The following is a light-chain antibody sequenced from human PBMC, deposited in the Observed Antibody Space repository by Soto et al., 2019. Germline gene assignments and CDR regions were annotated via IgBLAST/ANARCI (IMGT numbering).Light chain of an antibody. CDR3: QKANSFPIN. CDR2: EAS. J-gene: IGKJ5*01. Sequence: DIQKTPSPSSVSASVGDIVTITCRASQGITNRLAWYQQKPGKAPKLLIYEASSLQSGVPSRISGSGSGTDFTLTISSLQPEDFATYYCQKANSFPINCGQGTRREIK. V-gene: IGKV1D-12*01. CDR1: QGITNR.